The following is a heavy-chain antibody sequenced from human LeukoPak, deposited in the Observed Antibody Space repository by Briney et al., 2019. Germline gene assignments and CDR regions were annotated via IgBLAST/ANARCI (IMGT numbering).Heavy chain of an antibody. CDR2: ISSSSSYI. J-gene: IGHJ6*03. D-gene: IGHD1-1*01. Sequence: GGSLRLSCVASGFTFSSYSMNWVRQAPGKGLEWVSSISSSSSYIYYADSVKGRFTISRDNAKNSLYLQMNSLRAEDTAVYYCARGVWNDVVDYYYMDVWGKGTTVTVSS. CDR3: ARGVWNDVVDYYYMDV. V-gene: IGHV3-21*01. CDR1: GFTFSSYS.